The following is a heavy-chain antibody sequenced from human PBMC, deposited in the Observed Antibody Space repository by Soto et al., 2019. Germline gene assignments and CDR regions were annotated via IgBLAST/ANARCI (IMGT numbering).Heavy chain of an antibody. Sequence: QVQLVESGGGVVQPGRSLRLSCAASGFTFSSYAMHWVRQAPGKGLEWVAVISYDGSNKYYADSVKGRFTISRDNSKNTLYLQMNSLIAEDTAVYYCARGAYSLFDYWGQETLVTASS. CDR1: GFTFSSYA. CDR3: ARGAYSLFDY. V-gene: IGHV3-30-3*01. D-gene: IGHD4-4*01. CDR2: ISYDGSNK. J-gene: IGHJ4*02.